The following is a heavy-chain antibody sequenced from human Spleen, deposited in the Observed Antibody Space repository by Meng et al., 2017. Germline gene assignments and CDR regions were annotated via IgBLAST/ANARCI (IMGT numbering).Heavy chain of an antibody. CDR1: GFTFSSYN. Sequence: GESLKISCAASGFTFSSYNMHWVRQTPGEGLVWVSRINTDASITTYADSVKGRFTISRDNSKNTLYLQMNSLRTEDTAVYYCARGPYYYDSSGYFYFDYWGQGTLVTVSS. J-gene: IGHJ4*02. CDR3: ARGPYYYDSSGYFYFDY. D-gene: IGHD3-22*01. V-gene: IGHV3-74*03. CDR2: INTDASIT.